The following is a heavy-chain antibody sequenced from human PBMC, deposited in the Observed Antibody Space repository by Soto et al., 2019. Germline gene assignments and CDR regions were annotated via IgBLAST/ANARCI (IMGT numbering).Heavy chain of an antibody. CDR2: ISSDGSTK. D-gene: IGHD2-15*01. J-gene: IGHJ6*01. Sequence: PGGALRVSCAASVFTFSVYGIHWVRQAQGRGLDLAAFISSDGSTKLYSDFVKGRFTVSRDSSKNTLYLQMNSLKPEDTAVYYCAKSLGFCPSAACSPHFYYVMDVWGQGTTVTVSS. V-gene: IGHV3-30*18. CDR3: AKSLGFCPSAACSPHFYYVMDV. CDR1: VFTFSVYG.